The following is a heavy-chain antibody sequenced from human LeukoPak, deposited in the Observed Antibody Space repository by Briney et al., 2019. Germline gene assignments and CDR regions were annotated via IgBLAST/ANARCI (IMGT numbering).Heavy chain of an antibody. D-gene: IGHD1-1*01. CDR1: GFTFSSYA. CDR3: ARDLNWNDDPYFDY. Sequence: GGSLRLSCAASGFTFSSYAMSWVRQAPGKGLEWVSAISGSGGSTYYADSVKGRFTISRDNSKNTLYLQMNSLGAEDTAVYYCARDLNWNDDPYFDYWGQGTLVTVSS. J-gene: IGHJ4*02. CDR2: ISGSGGST. V-gene: IGHV3-23*01.